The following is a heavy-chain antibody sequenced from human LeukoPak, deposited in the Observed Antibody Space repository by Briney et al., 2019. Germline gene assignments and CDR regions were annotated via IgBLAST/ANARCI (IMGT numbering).Heavy chain of an antibody. D-gene: IGHD3-16*01. CDR3: ARDPGGSVILGY. V-gene: IGHV1-46*03. CDR2: INPSGGST. Sequence: ASVKVSCKASGYTFTSYDMHWVRQGPGQGLEWMGIINPSGGSTSYAQKFQGRVTMTRDTSTSTVYMELSSLRSEDTAVYYCARDPGGSVILGYWGQGTLVTVSS. J-gene: IGHJ4*02. CDR1: GYTFTSYD.